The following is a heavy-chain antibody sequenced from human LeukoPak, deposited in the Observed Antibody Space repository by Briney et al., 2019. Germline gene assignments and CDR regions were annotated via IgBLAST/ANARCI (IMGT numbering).Heavy chain of an antibody. J-gene: IGHJ6*03. Sequence: ASVKVSCKASGYTFTSYYIHWVRQAPGQGLEWMGIINPSGGSTSYAQKFQGRVTMTRDTSTSTVYMELSSLRSEDTAVYYCARDPSSTVTTWYYYYYMDVWGKGTTVTVSS. CDR3: ARDPSSTVTTWYYYYYMDV. CDR1: GYTFTSYY. V-gene: IGHV1-46*01. D-gene: IGHD4-17*01. CDR2: INPSGGST.